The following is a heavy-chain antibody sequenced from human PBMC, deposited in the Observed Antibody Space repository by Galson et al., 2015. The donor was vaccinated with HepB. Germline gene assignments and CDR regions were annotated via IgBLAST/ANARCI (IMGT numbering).Heavy chain of an antibody. D-gene: IGHD2-21*01. J-gene: IGHJ6*02. CDR2: INPTGGNT. Sequence: SVKVSCKASGYTFTIYNMHWVRQAPGQGPEWMGIINPTGGNTIYAQNFQGRVTMTRDTSTSTVYMELSSLRAEDTAVYYCAKSSEPYYYYYGMDVWGQGTTVTVSS. CDR3: AKSSEPYYYYYGMDV. V-gene: IGHV1-46*01. CDR1: GYTFTIYN.